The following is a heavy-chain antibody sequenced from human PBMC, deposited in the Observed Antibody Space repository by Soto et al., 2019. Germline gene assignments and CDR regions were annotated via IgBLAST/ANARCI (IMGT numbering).Heavy chain of an antibody. V-gene: IGHV3-74*01. J-gene: IGHJ4*02. CDR2: INSDGSST. CDR3: ARDPYDYVWGSYRYLGYYFDY. Sequence: GESLKISCAASGFTFSSYWMHWVRQAPGKGLVWVSRINSDGSSTSYADSVKGRFTISRDNAKNTLDLKMNSLRAEDTAVYYCARDPYDYVWGSYRYLGYYFDYWGQVTLVTVSS. D-gene: IGHD3-16*02. CDR1: GFTFSSYW.